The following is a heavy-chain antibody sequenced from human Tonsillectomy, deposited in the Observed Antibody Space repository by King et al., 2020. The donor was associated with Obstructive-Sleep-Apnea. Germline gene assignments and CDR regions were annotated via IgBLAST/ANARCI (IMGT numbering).Heavy chain of an antibody. CDR1: GFTFSSYS. D-gene: IGHD1-26*01. Sequence: VQLVESGGGVVQPGRSLRLSCAASGFTFSSYSMHWVRQAPGKGLEWVAVRSYDGSNKYYADSVRGRFTISRDNSKNTLYLQMNSLRAEDTALYYCARAREDSGSYPDAFDIWGQGTMVTVSS. CDR2: RSYDGSNK. J-gene: IGHJ3*02. CDR3: ARAREDSGSYPDAFDI. V-gene: IGHV3-30-3*01.